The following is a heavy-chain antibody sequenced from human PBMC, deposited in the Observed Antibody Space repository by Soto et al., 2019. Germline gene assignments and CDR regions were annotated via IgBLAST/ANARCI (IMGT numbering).Heavy chain of an antibody. V-gene: IGHV1-2*04. Sequence: SGQVSCKASGYSFTDYHIHWVRQAPGQGLEWLGRINPKSGGTSTAQKFQGWVTMTTDTSISTASMELTRLTSDDTAIYYCARGDSTDCSNGVCSFFYNHDMDVWGQGTTVTVSS. CDR3: ARGDSTDCSNGVCSFFYNHDMDV. CDR1: GYSFTDYH. J-gene: IGHJ6*02. CDR2: INPKSGGT. D-gene: IGHD2-8*01.